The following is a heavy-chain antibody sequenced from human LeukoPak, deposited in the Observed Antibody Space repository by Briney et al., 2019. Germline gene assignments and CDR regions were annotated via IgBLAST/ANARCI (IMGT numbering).Heavy chain of an antibody. CDR1: GDTFSNYA. V-gene: IGHV1-69*13. J-gene: IGHJ4*02. CDR2: ILPIIDAR. D-gene: IGHD3-16*01. CDR3: ARAHFSAYTGSE. Sequence: SVKVSCKASGDTFSNYAIYWVRQAPGQGLEWVGGILPIIDARKNGQKLQGRVTFTADESTSTVYMELSSLRSEDTAIYYCARAHFSAYTGSEWGQGTLVTVSS.